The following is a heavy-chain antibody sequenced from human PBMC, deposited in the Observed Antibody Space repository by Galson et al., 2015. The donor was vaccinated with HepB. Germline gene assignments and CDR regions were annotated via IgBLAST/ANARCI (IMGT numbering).Heavy chain of an antibody. CDR1: GFTFSDYY. CDR3: ARDRGSSRWYVAWDY. CDR2: ISSSGSTI. D-gene: IGHD6-13*01. J-gene: IGHJ4*02. V-gene: IGHV3-11*01. Sequence: SLRLSCAASGFTFSDYYMIWVRQAPGKGLEWVSYISSSGSTIYYADSVKGRFTISRDNTKNTLYLQMNSLRAEDTAVYYCARDRGSSRWYVAWDYWGQGTPVTVSS.